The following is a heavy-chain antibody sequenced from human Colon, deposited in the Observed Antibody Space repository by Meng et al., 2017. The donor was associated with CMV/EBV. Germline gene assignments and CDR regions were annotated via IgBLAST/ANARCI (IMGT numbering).Heavy chain of an antibody. Sequence: GESLKISCSGSGFNFDDYGMNWVRQVPGKGLEWVASIIGSGFYTYYADSVKGRFTISRDNSRNMIDLQMSNLTAEDTALYYCARGTQYSDFWSGFPYWGHGTLVTVSS. D-gene: IGHD3-3*01. CDR1: GFNFDDYG. J-gene: IGHJ4*01. CDR2: IIGSGFYT. CDR3: ARGTQYSDFWSGFPY. V-gene: IGHV3-23*01.